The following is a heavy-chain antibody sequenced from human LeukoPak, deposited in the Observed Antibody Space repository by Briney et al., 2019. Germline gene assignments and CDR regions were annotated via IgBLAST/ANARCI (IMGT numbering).Heavy chain of an antibody. V-gene: IGHV3-23*01. D-gene: IGHD6-13*01. Sequence: GGSLRLSCAASGFSFSSYAMSWVRQAPGKGLEWVSSISGGAASAYYADSVRGRFTVSRDNAKNTLYLQMNSLRAEDTAVYYCARAGIAGALDYWGQGTLVTVSS. CDR3: ARAGIAGALDY. J-gene: IGHJ4*02. CDR1: GFSFSSYA. CDR2: ISGGAASA.